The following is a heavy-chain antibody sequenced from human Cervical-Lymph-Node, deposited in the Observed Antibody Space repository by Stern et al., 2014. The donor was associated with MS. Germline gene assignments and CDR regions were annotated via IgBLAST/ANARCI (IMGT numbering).Heavy chain of an antibody. D-gene: IGHD4-17*01. J-gene: IGHJ4*02. Sequence: QLVQSGAEVKKPGASVKVSCKASGYTFTNYYMHWVRQTPGQGLEWMGIINPSGGSTNYAQKFQGRVTVTRDTSTSTVYMELSSLRSEDTAVYYCARGLRDYGDYEGYYLDYWGQGALVTVSS. CDR3: ARGLRDYGDYEGYYLDY. CDR2: INPSGGST. V-gene: IGHV1-46*01. CDR1: GYTFTNYY.